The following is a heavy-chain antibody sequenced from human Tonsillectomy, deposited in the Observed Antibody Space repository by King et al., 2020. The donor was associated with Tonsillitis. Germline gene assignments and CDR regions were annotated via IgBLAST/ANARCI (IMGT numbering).Heavy chain of an antibody. Sequence: QLQESGPGLVKPSETLSLSCSVSGDSITGGNHYWGWIRQPPGQGLEWIASIYYTGSTYYSPSLKSRVTMSVDTSKNRFSLKVNSVTAADTAVYYWARHPVWWSDRRSVLFDPWGQGTLVTVSS. CDR2: IYYTGST. CDR3: ARHPVWWSDRRSVLFDP. D-gene: IGHD2-21*01. J-gene: IGHJ5*02. V-gene: IGHV4-39*07. CDR1: GDSITGGNHY.